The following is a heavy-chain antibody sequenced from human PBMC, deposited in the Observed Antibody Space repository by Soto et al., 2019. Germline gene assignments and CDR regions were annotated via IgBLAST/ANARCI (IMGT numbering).Heavy chain of an antibody. CDR1: GGSISSYY. J-gene: IGHJ6*02. Sequence: QVQLQESGPGLVKPSETLSLTCTVSGGSISSYYWSWIRQPPGKGLEWIGYICYSGSTNYNPSLRSRVTISVDTSKNHVSPKLSYVTDADTAEYYCESAIHYDFWSGYSIEACYYYGMGGWGQGTPVTV. D-gene: IGHD3-3*01. V-gene: IGHV4-59*01. CDR3: ESAIHYDFWSGYSIEACYYYGMGG. CDR2: ICYSGST.